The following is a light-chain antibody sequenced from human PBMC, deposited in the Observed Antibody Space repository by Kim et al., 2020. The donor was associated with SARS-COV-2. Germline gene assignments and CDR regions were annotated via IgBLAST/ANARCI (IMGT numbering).Light chain of an antibody. J-gene: IGKJ4*01. CDR3: QQYSSLPLT. Sequence: SPGERATVSCRASRSVASNYLAWYQQKPGQAPRLLRFGVSSRATGIPDRFSGSGSGTEYSLTINRLEPEDFAVYYCQQYSSLPLTFGGGTKVDIK. CDR2: GVS. CDR1: RSVASNY. V-gene: IGKV3-20*01.